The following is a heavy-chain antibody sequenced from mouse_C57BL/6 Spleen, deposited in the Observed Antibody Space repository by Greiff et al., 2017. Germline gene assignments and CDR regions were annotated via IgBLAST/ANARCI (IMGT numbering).Heavy chain of an antibody. Sequence: QVQLQQPGAELVMPGASVKLSCKASGYTFTSYWMHWVKQRPGQGLEWIGEIDPSDSYTNYNQKFKGKSTLTVDKSSSTAYMQLSSLTSADSAVYYCARGDPYYYALGYWGHVTSVTVSS. CDR1: GYTFTSYW. J-gene: IGHJ4*01. CDR2: IDPSDSYT. CDR3: ARGDPYYYALGY. V-gene: IGHV1-69*01.